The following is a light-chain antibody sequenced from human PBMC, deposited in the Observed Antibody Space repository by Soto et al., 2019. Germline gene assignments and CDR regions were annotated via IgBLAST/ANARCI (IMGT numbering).Light chain of an antibody. CDR3: ATWDDSLSVV. J-gene: IGLJ2*01. V-gene: IGLV1-47*01. Sequence: QSVLTQPPSASGTPEQRVTISCSGSSSNIGSYYVYWYRQLPGTAPKLLIYSTIQRSSGVPDRFSGSKSGTSASLAISGLRSEDEADYSCATWDDSLSVVFGGGTKLTVL. CDR1: SSNIGSYY. CDR2: STI.